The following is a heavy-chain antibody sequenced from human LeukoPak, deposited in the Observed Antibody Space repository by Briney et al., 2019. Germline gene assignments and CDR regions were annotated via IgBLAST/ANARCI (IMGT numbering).Heavy chain of an antibody. CDR2: IYTSGST. V-gene: IGHV4-4*07. D-gene: IGHD1-26*01. Sequence: SETLSLTCTVSVGSIISYYWSWIRQPAGKGLEWIGRIYTSGSTNYNPSLKSRVTMSVDTSKNQFSLKLSSVTAADTAVFYCARGNSGSYREFDYWGQGTLVTVSS. CDR3: ARGNSGSYREFDY. J-gene: IGHJ4*02. CDR1: VGSIISYY.